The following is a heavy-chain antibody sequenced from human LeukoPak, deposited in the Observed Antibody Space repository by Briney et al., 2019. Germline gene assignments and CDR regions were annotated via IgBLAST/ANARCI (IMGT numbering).Heavy chain of an antibody. CDR2: ISGNGGDT. J-gene: IGHJ4*02. CDR1: GFTLTNHA. Sequence: PGGSLRLSCTASGFTLTNHAINWVRQAPGKGLEWVSCISGNGGDTYYAESVKGRFTVSRDNSRSTVYLQMNSLRAEDSALYYCAKSHVAKVGATDFWGQGTLVTVSS. D-gene: IGHD1-26*01. CDR3: AKSHVAKVGATDF. V-gene: IGHV3-23*01.